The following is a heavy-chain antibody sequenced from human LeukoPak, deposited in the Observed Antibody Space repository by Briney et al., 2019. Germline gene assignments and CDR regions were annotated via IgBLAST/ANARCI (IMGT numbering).Heavy chain of an antibody. CDR2: ISYDGSNK. Sequence: GRSLRLSCAASGFTFSSYGMHWVRQAPGKGLEWVAVISYDGSNKYYADSVKGRFAISRDNSKNTLYLQMNSLRAEDTAVYYCARWEIRGTAHQLDYWGQGTLVTVSS. D-gene: IGHD1-7*01. CDR3: ARWEIRGTAHQLDY. CDR1: GFTFSSYG. V-gene: IGHV3-30*03. J-gene: IGHJ4*02.